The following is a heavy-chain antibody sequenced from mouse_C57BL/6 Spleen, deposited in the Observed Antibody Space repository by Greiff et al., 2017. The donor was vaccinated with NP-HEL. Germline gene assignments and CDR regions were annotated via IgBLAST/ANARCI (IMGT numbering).Heavy chain of an antibody. CDR3: ALYDGYYDFDY. Sequence: EVHLVESGPGLVKPSQSLSLTCSVTGYSITSGYYWNWIRQFPGNKLEWMGYISYDGSNNYNPSLKNRISITRDTSKNQFFLKLNSVTTEDTATYYCALYDGYYDFDYWGQGTTLTVSS. CDR2: ISYDGSN. CDR1: GYSITSGYY. J-gene: IGHJ2*01. D-gene: IGHD2-3*01. V-gene: IGHV3-6*01.